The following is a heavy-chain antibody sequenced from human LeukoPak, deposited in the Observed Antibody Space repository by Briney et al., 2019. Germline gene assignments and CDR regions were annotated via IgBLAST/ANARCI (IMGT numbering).Heavy chain of an antibody. CDR1: GFTFSSYG. CDR3: ARDGFTIFGWDNWFDP. J-gene: IGHJ5*02. D-gene: IGHD3-3*01. CDR2: IWYDGSNK. Sequence: GGSLRLSCAASGFTFSSYGMHWVRQAPGKGLEWVAVIWYDGSNKYYADSVKGRFTISRDNSKNTLYPRMNSLRAEDTAVYYCARDGFTIFGWDNWFDPWGQGTLVTVSS. V-gene: IGHV3-33*01.